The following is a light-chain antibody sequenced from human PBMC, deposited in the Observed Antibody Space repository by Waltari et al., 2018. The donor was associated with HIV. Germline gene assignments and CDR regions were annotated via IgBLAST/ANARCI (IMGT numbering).Light chain of an antibody. CDR2: LGS. CDR1: QCLLHSNGYNY. CDR3: MQALQTPIT. Sequence: DIVMTQSSRSLPVTPGEPDANACRPRQCLLHSNGYNYLNWVLQKPGQSPQLLIYLGSNPASGVPARFSGRRPCTDFTLKISRVEADDVGVYYCMQALQTPITCGQGTRLDVK. J-gene: IGKJ5*01. V-gene: IGKV2-28*01.